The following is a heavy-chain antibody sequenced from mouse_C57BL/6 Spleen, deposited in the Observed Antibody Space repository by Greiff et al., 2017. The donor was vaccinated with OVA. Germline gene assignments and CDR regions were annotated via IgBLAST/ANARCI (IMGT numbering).Heavy chain of an antibody. Sequence: VQGVESGPELVKPGASVKISCKASGYAFSSSWMNWVKQRPGKGLEWIGRIYPGDGDTNYNGKFKGKATLTADKSSSTAYMQLSSLTSEDSAVYFCARGRGYDGYAMDYWGQGTSVTVSS. J-gene: IGHJ4*01. CDR1: GYAFSSSW. CDR2: IYPGDGDT. D-gene: IGHD2-2*01. V-gene: IGHV1-82*01. CDR3: ARGRGYDGYAMDY.